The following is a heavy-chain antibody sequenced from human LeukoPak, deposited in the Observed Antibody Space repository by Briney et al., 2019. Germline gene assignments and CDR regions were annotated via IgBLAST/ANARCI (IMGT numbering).Heavy chain of an antibody. D-gene: IGHD3-22*01. CDR2: ISSSGST. Sequence: SETLSLTCTVSGGSISSSSYYWSWIRQPAGKGLEWIGRISSSGSTNYNPSLKSRVTISVDTSKNQFSLKLSSVTAADTAVYFCARGPYSYDSSGAFDIWGQGIMVTVSS. CDR3: ARGPYSYDSSGAFDI. V-gene: IGHV4-61*02. CDR1: GGSISSSSYY. J-gene: IGHJ3*02.